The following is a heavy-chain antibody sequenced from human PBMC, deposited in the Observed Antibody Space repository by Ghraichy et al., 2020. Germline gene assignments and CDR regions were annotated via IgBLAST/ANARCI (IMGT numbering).Heavy chain of an antibody. CDR1: GFTFSSYA. CDR3: AKGSITMVRGGIRDYYYGMDV. J-gene: IGHJ6*02. V-gene: IGHV3-23*01. CDR2: ISGSGGST. D-gene: IGHD3-10*01. Sequence: GGSLRLSCAASGFTFSSYAMSWVRQAPGKGLEWVSAISGSGGSTYYADSVKGRFTISRDNSKNTLYLQMNSLRAEDTAVYYCAKGSITMVRGGIRDYYYGMDVWGHGTTVTVSS.